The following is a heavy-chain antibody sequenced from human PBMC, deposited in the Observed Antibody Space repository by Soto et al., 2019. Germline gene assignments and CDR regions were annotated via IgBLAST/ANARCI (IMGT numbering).Heavy chain of an antibody. J-gene: IGHJ4*02. CDR3: ARDLGLELRTSLGY. D-gene: IGHD1-7*01. CDR1: GFTFSSYG. CDR2: IWYDGSNK. V-gene: IGHV3-33*01. Sequence: QTGGSLRLSCAASGFTFSSYGMHWVRQAPGKGLEWVAVIWYDGSNKYYADSVKGRFTISRDNSKNTLYLQMNSLRAEDTAVYYCARDLGLELRTSLGYWGQGTLVTVSS.